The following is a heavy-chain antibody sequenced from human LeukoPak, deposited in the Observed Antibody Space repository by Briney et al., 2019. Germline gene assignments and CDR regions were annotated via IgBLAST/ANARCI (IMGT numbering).Heavy chain of an antibody. J-gene: IGHJ6*03. CDR2: ISGTGNTI. CDR1: GFTFSSYS. Sequence: PRGSLRLSCAASGFTFSSYSMNWVRQAPAKGLEWISYISGTGNTIYYADSVKGRFTISRDNAKNSLYLQMNSLTAEDTAVYYCARGHYYYYMDVWGKGTTVTVSS. V-gene: IGHV3-48*01. CDR3: ARGHYYYYMDV.